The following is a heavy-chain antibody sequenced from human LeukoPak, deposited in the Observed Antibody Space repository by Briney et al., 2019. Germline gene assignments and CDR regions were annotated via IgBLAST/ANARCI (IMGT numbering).Heavy chain of an antibody. CDR3: ASPAMVREVLSKTNWFDP. Sequence: PSETLSLTCAVYGGSFSGYYWSWIRQPPGKGLEWIGEINHSGSTNYNPSLKSRVTISVDTSKNQFSLKLSSVTAADTAVYYCASPAMVREVLSKTNWFDPWGQGTLVTVSS. CDR2: INHSGST. V-gene: IGHV4-34*01. CDR1: GGSFSGYY. J-gene: IGHJ5*02. D-gene: IGHD3-10*01.